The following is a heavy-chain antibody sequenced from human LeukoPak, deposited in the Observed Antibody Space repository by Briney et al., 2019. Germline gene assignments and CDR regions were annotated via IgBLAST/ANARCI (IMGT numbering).Heavy chain of an antibody. CDR2: FDPVDGET. V-gene: IGHV1-24*01. J-gene: IGHJ4*02. CDR3: ATVRRWLLIFDY. D-gene: IGHD3-9*01. CDR1: GYTLTELS. Sequence: VASVKVSCKVSGYTLTELSMHWVRQAPGKGLEWMGGFDPVDGETIYAQKFQGRVTMTEDTSTDTAYMELSSLRSEDTAVYYCATVRRWLLIFDYWGQGTLVTVSS.